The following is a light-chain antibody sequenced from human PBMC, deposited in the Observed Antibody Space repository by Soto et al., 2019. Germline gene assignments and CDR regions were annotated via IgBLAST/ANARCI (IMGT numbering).Light chain of an antibody. V-gene: IGLV1-40*01. J-gene: IGLJ3*02. CDR1: SSNIGAGYD. Sequence: QSVLTQPPSVSGAPGQRVTISCTGSSSNIGAGYDVHWYQQLPGTAPKLLIYGNSNRPSGVPDRFSGSKSGTSPSLAITGLQAEKEANYYCQSYDSTLSGWVFGGGTKLTAL. CDR3: QSYDSTLSGWV. CDR2: GNS.